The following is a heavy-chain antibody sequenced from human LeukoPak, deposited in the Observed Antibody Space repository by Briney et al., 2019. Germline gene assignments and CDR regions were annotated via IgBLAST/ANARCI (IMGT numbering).Heavy chain of an antibody. CDR1: GFTFDDYG. V-gene: IGHV3-20*04. Sequence: SGGSLRLSCAASGFTFDDYGMSWVRQAPGKGLEWVSGINWNGGSTGYADSVKGRFTISRDNAKNSLYLQMNSLRAEDTALYYCAREGLREYYYYYMDVWCKGTTVTVSS. CDR2: INWNGGST. CDR3: AREGLREYYYYYMDV. D-gene: IGHD4-17*01. J-gene: IGHJ6*03.